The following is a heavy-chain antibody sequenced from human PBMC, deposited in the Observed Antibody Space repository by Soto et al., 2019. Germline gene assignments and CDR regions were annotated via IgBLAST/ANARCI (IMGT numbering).Heavy chain of an antibody. J-gene: IGHJ4*02. CDR1: GGTFSSYA. CDR3: ARGRFSYDILTGYNGALNFDY. D-gene: IGHD3-9*01. CDR2: IIPIFGTA. V-gene: IGHV1-69*01. Sequence: QVQLVQSGAEVKKPGSSVKVSCKASGGTFSSYAISWVRQAPGQGLEWMGGIIPIFGTANYAQKFQGRVTIYADESKSTGYMELSSLRSEEKAVYFCARGRFSYDILTGYNGALNFDYWGQGTLVTVSS.